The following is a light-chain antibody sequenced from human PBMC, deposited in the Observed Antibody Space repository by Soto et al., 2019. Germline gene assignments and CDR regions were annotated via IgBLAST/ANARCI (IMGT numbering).Light chain of an antibody. V-gene: IGLV2-8*01. Sequence: QSVLTQPPSAAGGPGQSVASSCTGASSDVGGYNYVSWHQQHPGKAPKLMIYEVNKRPSGVPDRFSGSKSGNTASLTVSGLQAEDEADYYCSSYAGSSNVFGTGTKVTVL. CDR1: SSDVGGYNY. J-gene: IGLJ1*01. CDR2: EVN. CDR3: SSYAGSSNV.